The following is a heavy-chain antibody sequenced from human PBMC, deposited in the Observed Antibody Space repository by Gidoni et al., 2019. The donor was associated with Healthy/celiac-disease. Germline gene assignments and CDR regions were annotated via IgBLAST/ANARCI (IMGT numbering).Heavy chain of an antibody. CDR1: GFTFSSYG. CDR2: IRYDGSNK. Sequence: QVQLVESGGGVVQPGGSLRLSCAASGFTFSSYGMHWVRQAPGKGLEWVAFIRYDGSNKYYADSVKGRFTISRDNPKNTLYLQMNSLRAEDTAVYYCAKDTMTTGYFDYWGQGTLVTVSS. V-gene: IGHV3-30*02. D-gene: IGHD4-17*01. J-gene: IGHJ4*02. CDR3: AKDTMTTGYFDY.